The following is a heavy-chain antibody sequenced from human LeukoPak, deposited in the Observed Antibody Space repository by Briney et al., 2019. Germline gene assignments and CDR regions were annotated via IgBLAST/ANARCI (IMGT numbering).Heavy chain of an antibody. CDR2: IKQDGFTK. V-gene: IGHV3-7*01. CDR3: ARVEFGEYSSYFDD. Sequence: GGSLRLSCAASGFTFSNYWMSWVRQAPGKGLEWVANIKQDGFTKYYVDSVRGRFTISRDSAKNSLSLQMNSLRAEDTAVYYCARVEFGEYSSYFDDWGQGTLVTVSS. CDR1: GFTFSNYW. D-gene: IGHD3-10*01. J-gene: IGHJ4*02.